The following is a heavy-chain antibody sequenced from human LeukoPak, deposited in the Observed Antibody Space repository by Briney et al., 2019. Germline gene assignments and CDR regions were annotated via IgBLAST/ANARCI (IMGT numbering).Heavy chain of an antibody. CDR1: GFTFSSYG. V-gene: IGHV3-30*18. J-gene: IGHJ6*03. D-gene: IGHD5/OR15-5a*01. CDR2: ISYDGSDK. Sequence: GGSLRLSCAASGFTFSSYGMHWVRQAPGKGLEWVAVISYDGSDKYYADSVKGRFTISRDNSKNTLYLQMNSLRAEDTAVYYCAKIPSVNYYMDVWGKGTTVTVSS. CDR3: AKIPSVNYYMDV.